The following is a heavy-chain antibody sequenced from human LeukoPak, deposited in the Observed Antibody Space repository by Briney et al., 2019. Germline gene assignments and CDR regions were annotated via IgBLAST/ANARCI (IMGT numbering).Heavy chain of an antibody. D-gene: IGHD2-21*01. V-gene: IGHV4-38-2*02. CDR3: ARGLWGDY. Sequence: SETLSLTCTVSGYSITSGYYWGWIRQPPGRGLEWIGYIFYSGSTNYNPSLKSRVTISVDTSKNQFSLKLSSVTATDTAVYYCARGLWGDYWGQGTLVTVSS. J-gene: IGHJ4*02. CDR2: IFYSGST. CDR1: GYSITSGYY.